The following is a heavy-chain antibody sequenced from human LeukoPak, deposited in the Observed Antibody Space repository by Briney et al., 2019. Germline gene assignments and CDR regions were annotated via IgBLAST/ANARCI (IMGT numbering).Heavy chain of an antibody. V-gene: IGHV1-24*01. D-gene: IGHD1-26*01. CDR1: GYSLTESP. J-gene: IGHJ4*02. Sequence: ASVKVSCKVSGYSLTESPIYWGRQAPGKGLEWMGSFVPEDNERVYAQKFQGRLTTTEDTSTNTAYLELSSLTSQDTAMYYCATVFPREVWGQGTLVTVPS. CDR3: ATVFPREV. CDR2: FVPEDNER.